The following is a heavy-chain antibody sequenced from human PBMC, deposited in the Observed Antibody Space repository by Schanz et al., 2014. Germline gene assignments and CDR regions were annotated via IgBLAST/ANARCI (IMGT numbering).Heavy chain of an antibody. CDR2: TSHDGSFT. CDR3: KRDTDYHFDY. CDR1: GFTFSSSW. Sequence: EVHLVESGGGLVQPGGSLRLSCAASGFTFSSSWMHWVRQAPGKGLVWVSRTSHDGSFTTFADSVKGRFTISRDNARNTLYLPMNSLKDAATAVYYCKRDTDYHFDYWGQGTLVTVSS. J-gene: IGHJ4*02. V-gene: IGHV3-74*01. D-gene: IGHD4-17*01.